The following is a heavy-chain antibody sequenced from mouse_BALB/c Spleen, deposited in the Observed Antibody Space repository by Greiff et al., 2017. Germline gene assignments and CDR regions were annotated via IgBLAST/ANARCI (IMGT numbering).Heavy chain of an antibody. V-gene: IGHV1-14*01. Sequence: EVQLQQSGPELVKPGASVKMSCKASGYTFTSYVMHWVKQKPGQGLEWIGYINPYNDGTKYNEKFKGKATLTSDKSSSTAYMELSSLTSEDSAVYYCARGEVQYYYAMDYWGQGTSVTVSS. CDR2: INPYNDGT. CDR1: GYTFTSYV. J-gene: IGHJ4*01. CDR3: ARGEVQYYYAMDY.